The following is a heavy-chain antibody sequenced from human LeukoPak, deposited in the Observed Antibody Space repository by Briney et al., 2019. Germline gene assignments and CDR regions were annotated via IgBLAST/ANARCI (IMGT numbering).Heavy chain of an antibody. J-gene: IGHJ4*02. CDR1: GGSISSYY. D-gene: IGHD6-19*01. CDR3: ARETVAGTCFDY. CDR2: IYYSGST. V-gene: IGHV4-59*12. Sequence: SETLSLTCTVSGGSISSYYWSWIRQPPGKGLEWIGYIYYSGSTNYNPSLKSRVTISVDTSKNQFSLKLSSVTAADTAVYYYARETVAGTCFDYWGQGTLVTVSS.